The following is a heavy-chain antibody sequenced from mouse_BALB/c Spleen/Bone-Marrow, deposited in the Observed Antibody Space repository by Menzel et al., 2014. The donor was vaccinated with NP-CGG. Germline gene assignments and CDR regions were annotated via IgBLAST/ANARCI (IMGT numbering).Heavy chain of an antibody. V-gene: IGHV1-14*01. Sequence: VQLQQSGPELVKPGASVKMSCKASGYTFTSYVMHWVKQKPGQGLEWIGYINPYNDGTKYNEKFKGKATLTSDKSSSTAYMELSSLTSEDSAVYYCAEGDYYGSSWFAHWGQGTLVTVSA. J-gene: IGHJ3*01. CDR3: AEGDYYGSSWFAH. CDR1: GYTFTSYV. D-gene: IGHD1-1*01. CDR2: INPYNDGT.